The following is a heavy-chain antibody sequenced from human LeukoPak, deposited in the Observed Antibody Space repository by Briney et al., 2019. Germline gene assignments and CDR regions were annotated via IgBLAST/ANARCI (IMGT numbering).Heavy chain of an antibody. CDR3: ARPYYSSAWYGDAFDI. CDR1: GFTFSDYG. Sequence: GGSLRLSCAASGFTFSDYGMHWVRQAPGKGLEWVAVLWYDGSSRYYTDSVKGRFTISRDNSKNTLFLQMNSLRAEDSAVYYCARPYYSSAWYGDAFDIWGQGTMVTVSS. CDR2: LWYDGSSR. D-gene: IGHD6-19*01. V-gene: IGHV3-33*01. J-gene: IGHJ3*02.